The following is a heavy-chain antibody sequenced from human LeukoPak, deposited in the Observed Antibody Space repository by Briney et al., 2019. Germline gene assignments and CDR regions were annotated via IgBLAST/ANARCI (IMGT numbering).Heavy chain of an antibody. CDR1: GFTFSDYQ. Sequence: PGGSLRLSCAASGFTFSDYQMSWIRQAPGKGLEWVSYIRSSGSDTYYADSVKGRFTISRDNTKNALYLQMNSLRADDTAVYYCARGPLEWLVPVDYWGQGTLATVSS. V-gene: IGHV3-11*01. CDR2: IRSSGSDT. D-gene: IGHD6-19*01. CDR3: ARGPLEWLVPVDY. J-gene: IGHJ4*02.